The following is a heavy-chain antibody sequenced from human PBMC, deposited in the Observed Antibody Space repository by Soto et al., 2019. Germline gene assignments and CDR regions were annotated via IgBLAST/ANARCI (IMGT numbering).Heavy chain of an antibody. Sequence: PGGSLRLSCAASGFTFSSYSMIWVRQAPGQGLEWVSSISTTSTYIYYADSVKGRFTISRDNAKNSLFLQMDSLRAEDTAVYYCARDFKDDILTGYYGMDVWGQGTTVNV. CDR1: GFTFSSYS. J-gene: IGHJ6*02. CDR3: ARDFKDDILTGYYGMDV. V-gene: IGHV3-21*01. CDR2: ISTTSTYI. D-gene: IGHD3-9*01.